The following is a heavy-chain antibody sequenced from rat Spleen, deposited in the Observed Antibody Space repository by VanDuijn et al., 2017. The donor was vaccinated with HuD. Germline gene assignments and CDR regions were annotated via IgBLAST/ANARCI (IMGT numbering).Heavy chain of an antibody. D-gene: IGHD1-1*01. CDR1: GFTFSDYG. Sequence: EVQLVESGGGLVQPGRSLKVSCAASGFTFSDYGMAWVRQAPTKGLEWVATISYGDSSGHSSTYYRDSVKGRFTISRDNAKITLYLQMNSLRSEDTATYYCARHGTVVTNWFAYWGQGTLVTVSS. CDR2: ISYGDSSGHSST. CDR3: ARHGTVVTNWFAY. V-gene: IGHV5-29*01. J-gene: IGHJ3*01.